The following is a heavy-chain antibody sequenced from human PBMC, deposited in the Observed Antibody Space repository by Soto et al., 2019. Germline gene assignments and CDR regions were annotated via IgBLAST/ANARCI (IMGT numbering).Heavy chain of an antibody. V-gene: IGHV1-69*02. J-gene: IGHJ4*02. D-gene: IGHD3-10*01. CDR2: VNPIVSMS. CDR1: GDTFSFYT. CDR3: AASYGSGYRAIDY. Sequence: ASVKVSFKASGDTFSFYTINWVRQAPGLGLEWMGRVNPIVSMSNYAQKFQGRVTITADKSTNTAYMQLSSLRSEDTAIYYCAASYGSGYRAIDYWGQGTLVTVSS.